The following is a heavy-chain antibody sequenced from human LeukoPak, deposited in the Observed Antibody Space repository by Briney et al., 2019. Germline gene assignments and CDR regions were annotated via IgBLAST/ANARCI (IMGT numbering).Heavy chain of an antibody. CDR2: ISYNGSNK. CDR3: ARDLLDYGSAGNWFDP. J-gene: IGHJ5*02. V-gene: IGHV3-30-3*01. CDR1: GFTFSSYA. Sequence: GRSLRLSCAASGFTFSSYAMHWVRQAPGKGLEWVAVISYNGSNKYYADSVKGRFTISRDNSKNTLYLQMNSLRAEDTAVYYCARDLLDYGSAGNWFDPWGQGTLVTVSS. D-gene: IGHD4/OR15-4a*01.